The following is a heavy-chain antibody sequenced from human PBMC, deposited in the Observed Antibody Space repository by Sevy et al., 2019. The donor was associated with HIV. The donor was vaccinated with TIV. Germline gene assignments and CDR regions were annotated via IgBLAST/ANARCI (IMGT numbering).Heavy chain of an antibody. CDR1: GGSISSGVYY. D-gene: IGHD1-26*01. Sequence: SETLSLTCTVSGGSISSGVYYWSWIRQPPGKGLEWIGYIHYTGSTFYNPSLKSRITISLDTSKNQFSLKLSSVTAAXXXXXXXXRXRLGATXEYMFQNYYYYGMDVWGQGTTVTVSS. V-gene: IGHV4-30-4*01. CDR3: XRXRLGATXEYMFQNYYYYGMDV. J-gene: IGHJ6*02. CDR2: IHYTGST.